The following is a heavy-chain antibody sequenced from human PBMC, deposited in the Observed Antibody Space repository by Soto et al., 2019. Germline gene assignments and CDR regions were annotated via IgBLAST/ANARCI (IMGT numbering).Heavy chain of an antibody. CDR1: GGSFSGYY. CDR3: ARVRRYYGSGSYFDAFDI. J-gene: IGHJ3*02. D-gene: IGHD3-10*01. CDR2: INYSGST. V-gene: IGHV4-34*01. Sequence: SETLSLTCAVYGGSFSGYYWSWIRQPPGKGLEWIGEINYSGSTNYNPSLKSRVTISVDTSKNQFSLKLSSVTAADTAVYYCARVRRYYGSGSYFDAFDIWGQGTMVTVSS.